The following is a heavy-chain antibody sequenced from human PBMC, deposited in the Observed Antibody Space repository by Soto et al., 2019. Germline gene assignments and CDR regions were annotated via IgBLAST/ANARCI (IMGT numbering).Heavy chain of an antibody. CDR1: GGSISSYY. CDR2: IYYSGST. D-gene: IGHD3-22*01. J-gene: IGHJ4*02. V-gene: IGHV4-59*01. CDR3: ATGTVGYDSSGYYYFDY. Sequence: PSETLSLTCTVSGGSISSYYWSWIRQPPGKGLEWIGYIYYSGSTNYNPSLKSRVTISVDTSKSQFSLKLSSVTAADTAVYYCATGTVGYDSSGYYYFDYWGQGTLVTVSS.